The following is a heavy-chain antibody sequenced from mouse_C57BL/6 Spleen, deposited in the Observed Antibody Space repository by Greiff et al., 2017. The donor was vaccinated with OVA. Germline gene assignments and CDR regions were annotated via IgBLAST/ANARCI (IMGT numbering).Heavy chain of an antibody. D-gene: IGHD4-1*01. J-gene: IGHJ2*01. V-gene: IGHV1-82*01. CDR1: GYAFSSSW. CDR3: ARSGLGRYFDY. CDR2: IYPGDGDT. Sequence: QVQLQQSGPELVKPGASVKISCKASGYAFSSSWMNWVKQRPGKGLEWIGRIYPGDGDTNYNGKFKGKATLTADKSSSTAYMQLSSLTSEDSAVYFCARSGLGRYFDYWGKGTTLTVSS.